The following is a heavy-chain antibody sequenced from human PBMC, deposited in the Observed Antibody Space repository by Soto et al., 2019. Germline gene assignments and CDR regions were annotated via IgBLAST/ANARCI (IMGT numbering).Heavy chain of an antibody. CDR3: ARVGALRPTMVRGVIKYSWFDP. CDR2: IIPIFGTA. J-gene: IGHJ5*02. V-gene: IGHV1-69*13. CDR1: GGTFSSYA. D-gene: IGHD3-10*01. Sequence: ASVKVSCKASGGTFSSYAISWVRQAPGQGLEWMGGIIPIFGTANYAQKFQGRVTITADESTSTAYMELSSLRSEDTAVYYCARVGALRPTMVRGVIKYSWFDPWGQGTLVTVSS.